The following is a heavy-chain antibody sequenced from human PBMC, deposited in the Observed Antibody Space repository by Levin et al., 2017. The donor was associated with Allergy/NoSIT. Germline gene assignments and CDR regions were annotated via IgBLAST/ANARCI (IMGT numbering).Heavy chain of an antibody. CDR1: GHSFTNYW. Sequence: GESLKISCKGSGHSFTNYWFTWVRQMPGKGLEWMGRIDPRDSYTNYSPSFQGHVTISADKSISTAYLQWSSLKASGTAMYFCARVWDYGDYAGYGMDVWGQGTTVTVSS. CDR3: ARVWDYGDYAGYGMDV. D-gene: IGHD4-17*01. J-gene: IGHJ6*02. CDR2: IDPRDSYT. V-gene: IGHV5-10-1*01.